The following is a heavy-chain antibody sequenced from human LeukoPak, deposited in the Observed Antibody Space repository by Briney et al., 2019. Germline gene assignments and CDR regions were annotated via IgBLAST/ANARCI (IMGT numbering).Heavy chain of an antibody. CDR3: AEVLHPWEYCSSTSCYNEFDY. V-gene: IGHV3-23*01. CDR2: ISGSGGST. Sequence: SGGSLRLSCAASGFTFSSYAMSWVRQAPGKGLEWVSAISGSGGSTYYADSVKGRFTISRDNSKNTLYLQMNSLRAEDTAVYYCAEVLHPWEYCSSTSCYNEFDYWGQGTLVTVSS. J-gene: IGHJ4*02. D-gene: IGHD2-2*02. CDR1: GFTFSSYA.